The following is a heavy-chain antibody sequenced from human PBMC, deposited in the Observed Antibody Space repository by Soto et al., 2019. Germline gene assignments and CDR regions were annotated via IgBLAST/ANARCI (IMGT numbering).Heavy chain of an antibody. D-gene: IGHD3-22*01. CDR2: IIPIFGTA. V-gene: IGHV1-69*13. CDR1: GGTFSSYA. Sequence: SVKVSCKASGGTFSSYAISWVRQAPGQGLEWMGGIIPIFGTANYAQKFQGRVAITADESTSTAYMELSSPRSEDTAVYYCARVFDSSGYRHDDAFDIWGQGTMVTVSS. J-gene: IGHJ3*02. CDR3: ARVFDSSGYRHDDAFDI.